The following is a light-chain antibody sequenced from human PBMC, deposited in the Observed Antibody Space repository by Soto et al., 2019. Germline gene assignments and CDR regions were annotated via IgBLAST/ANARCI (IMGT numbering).Light chain of an antibody. J-gene: IGKJ4*01. Sequence: EIVLTQSTPTLSLSPVDRATLSCRASQSVSSYLAWYQQKPGQAPRLLIYGASTRASGIPDRFSGSGSGTDFTLTINSLQSEDFAVYYCQPYNNWPLTFGGGTKVDIK. CDR2: GAS. V-gene: IGKV3D-15*01. CDR3: QPYNNWPLT. CDR1: QSVSSY.